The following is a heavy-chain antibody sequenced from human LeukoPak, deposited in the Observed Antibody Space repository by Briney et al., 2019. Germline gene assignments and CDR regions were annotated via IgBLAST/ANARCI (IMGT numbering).Heavy chain of an antibody. V-gene: IGHV3-21*01. D-gene: IGHD6-19*01. J-gene: IGHJ4*02. CDR2: TSSSSSYI. CDR3: AKGVLGSGWSAGINFFDY. Sequence: GGSLRLSCAASGVTFSSYSMNWVRQAPGKGLEWVSSTSSSSSYIYYADSVKGRFTISRDNAKNTLYLQMNSLRAEDTAVYYCAKGVLGSGWSAGINFFDYWGQGTLVTVSS. CDR1: GVTFSSYS.